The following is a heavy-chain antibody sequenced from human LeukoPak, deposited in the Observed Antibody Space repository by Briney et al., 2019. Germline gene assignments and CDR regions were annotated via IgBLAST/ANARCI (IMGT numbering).Heavy chain of an antibody. CDR1: GYSISSGYY. V-gene: IGHV4-38-2*01. Sequence: SETLSLTCAVSGYSISSGYYWGWIRQPPGNGLDWIGSISHRGSTYYNPSLRSRVTISIDTSKNQFSLRLNSVTATDTAVYYCARVGGYSYGNYYFNYWGQGTLVTVSS. D-gene: IGHD5-18*01. CDR3: ARVGGYSYGNYYFNY. CDR2: ISHRGST. J-gene: IGHJ4*02.